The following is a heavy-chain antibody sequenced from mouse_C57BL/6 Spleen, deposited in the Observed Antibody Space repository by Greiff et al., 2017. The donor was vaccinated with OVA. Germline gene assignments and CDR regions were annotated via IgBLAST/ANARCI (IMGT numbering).Heavy chain of an antibody. CDR2: ISSGGSYT. J-gene: IGHJ1*03. Sequence: EVKLVESGGDLVKPGGSLKLSCAASGFTFSSYGMSWVRQTPDKRLEWVATISSGGSYTYYPDSVTGRFTISRDNAKNTLYLQMSSLKSEDTAMYYCARHDYGSSYGYFDVWGTGTTVTVSS. D-gene: IGHD1-1*01. CDR1: GFTFSSYG. CDR3: ARHDYGSSYGYFDV. V-gene: IGHV5-6*01.